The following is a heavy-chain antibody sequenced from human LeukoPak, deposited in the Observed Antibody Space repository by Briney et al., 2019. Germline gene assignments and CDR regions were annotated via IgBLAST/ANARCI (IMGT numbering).Heavy chain of an antibody. CDR3: ARMGLYCTNGVCSPRDY. D-gene: IGHD2-8*01. Sequence: PGASVKVSCKASGYTFTSYDINWVRQATGQGLEWMGWMNPNSGNTGYAQKFQGRVTMTRNTSISTAYMELSSLRSEDTAVYYCARMGLYCTNGVCSPRDYWGQGTLVTVSS. V-gene: IGHV1-8*01. J-gene: IGHJ4*02. CDR2: MNPNSGNT. CDR1: GYTFTSYD.